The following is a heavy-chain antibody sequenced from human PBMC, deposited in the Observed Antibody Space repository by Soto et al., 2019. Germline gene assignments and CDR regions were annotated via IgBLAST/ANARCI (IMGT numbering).Heavy chain of an antibody. CDR2: ISGYNGNT. V-gene: IGHV1-18*01. Sequence: GASVKVSCKASGYTFSNYGVSWVRQGPGQGLEWMGWISGYNGNTHYEEKVQDRIKITTDTSTSTTYLELRSLRSDDTAVYFCARDPGFGFGYSYAFAMDVWGQGTTVTVSS. CDR3: ARDPGFGFGYSYAFAMDV. CDR1: GYTFSNYG. J-gene: IGHJ6*02. D-gene: IGHD5-18*01.